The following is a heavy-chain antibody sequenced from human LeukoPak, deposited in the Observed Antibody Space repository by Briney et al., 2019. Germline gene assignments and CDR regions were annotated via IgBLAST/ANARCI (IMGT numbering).Heavy chain of an antibody. CDR2: VHNDGTT. V-gene: IGHV3-66*01. CDR1: GFSVSTNY. CDR3: AELGITMIGGV. D-gene: IGHD3-10*02. J-gene: IGHJ6*04. Sequence: GGSLRLSCAASGFSVSTNYMNWVRQAPGKGLEWVSVVHNDGTTYYSDSVKGRFTISRDNAKNSLYLQMNSLRAEDTAVYYCAELGITMIGGVWGKGTTVTISS.